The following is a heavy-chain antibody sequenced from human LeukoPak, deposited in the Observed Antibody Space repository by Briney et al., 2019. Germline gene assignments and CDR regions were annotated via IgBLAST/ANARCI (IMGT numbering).Heavy chain of an antibody. CDR2: ISAYNGNT. CDR1: GYTFTGYY. D-gene: IGHD6-6*01. CDR3: ARLTTAARGFDY. V-gene: IGHV1-18*04. J-gene: IGHJ4*02. Sequence: GASVKVSCKASGYTFTGYYMHWVRQAPGQGLEWMGWISAYNGNTNYAQKLQGRVTMTTDTSTSTAYMELRSLRSDDTAVYYCARLTTAARGFDYWGQGTLVTVSS.